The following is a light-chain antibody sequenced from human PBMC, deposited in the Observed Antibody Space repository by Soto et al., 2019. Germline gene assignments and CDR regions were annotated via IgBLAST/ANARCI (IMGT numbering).Light chain of an antibody. Sequence: DIQMTQSPSTLSGSVGDRVTITCRASQTISSWLAWYQQKPGKDPKLLIYKESTLKSGVPSRFSGSGSGTEFTLTISSLQPDDFATYYCQNYNSYSEACGQGTKVDI. CDR1: QTISSW. V-gene: IGKV1-5*03. CDR2: KES. J-gene: IGKJ1*01. CDR3: QNYNSYSEA.